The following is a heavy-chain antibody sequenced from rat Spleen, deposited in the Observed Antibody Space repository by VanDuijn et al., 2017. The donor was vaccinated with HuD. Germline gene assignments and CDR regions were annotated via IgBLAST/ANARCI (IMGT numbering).Heavy chain of an antibody. D-gene: IGHD1-10*01. CDR2: ISYDGGST. Sequence: EVQLVESGGGLVQPGRSMKLSCEASGFTFSNYGMAWVRQAPKKGLEWVAYISYDGGSTYYRDSVKGRFTISRDNTKSTLYLQMDSLRSEDTATYYCARQYNNFGYFDYWGQGVMVTVSS. CDR3: ARQYNNFGYFDY. V-gene: IGHV5-25*01. CDR1: GFTFSNYG. J-gene: IGHJ2*01.